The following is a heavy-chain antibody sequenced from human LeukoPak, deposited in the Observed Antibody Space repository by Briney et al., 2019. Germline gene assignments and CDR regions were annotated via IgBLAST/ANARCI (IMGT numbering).Heavy chain of an antibody. V-gene: IGHV3-64D*06. CDR2: IYSDGSRT. CDR3: VKSPGSGWPV. J-gene: IGHJ4*02. D-gene: IGHD6-19*01. CDR1: GFTLSSFA. Sequence: GGSLRLSCAASGFTLSSFAMHWVRQAPGKGLEYLSAIYSDGSRTYYADSVKGRFTISRDNSKNTLYFEMSGLRVEDTAVYYCVKSPGSGWPVWGQGTLLTVSS.